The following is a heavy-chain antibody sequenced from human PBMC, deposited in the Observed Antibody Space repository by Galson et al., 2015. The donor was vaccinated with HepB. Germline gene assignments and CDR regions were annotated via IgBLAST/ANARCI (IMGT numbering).Heavy chain of an antibody. CDR1: GYTFTNFA. Sequence: SVKVSCKASGYTFTNFAVHWVRQAPGQGLEWMGWIITDNGNTEYSQKFQGRVTFTRDTSANTVSMDLSSLTSEDTAVYYCARARWFGGLVLDSWGQGTLVTVSS. CDR2: IITDNGNT. V-gene: IGHV1-3*04. D-gene: IGHD3-10*01. CDR3: ARARWFGGLVLDS. J-gene: IGHJ4*02.